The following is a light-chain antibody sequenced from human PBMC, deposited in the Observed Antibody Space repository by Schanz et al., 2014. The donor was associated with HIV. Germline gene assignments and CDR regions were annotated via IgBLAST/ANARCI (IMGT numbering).Light chain of an antibody. CDR1: QSVSSSY. J-gene: IGKJ4*01. CDR2: GAS. CDR3: QQRNNWPT. V-gene: IGKV3D-20*02. Sequence: EIVLTQSPGTLSLSPGERATLSCRASQSVSSSYLAWYQQKPGQAPRLLIYGASSRATGIPDRFSGSGSGTDFTLTISSLEPEDFAVYYCQQRNNWPTFGGGTKVEIK.